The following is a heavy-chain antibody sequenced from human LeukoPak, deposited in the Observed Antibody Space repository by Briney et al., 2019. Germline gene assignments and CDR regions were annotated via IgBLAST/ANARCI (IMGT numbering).Heavy chain of an antibody. V-gene: IGHV4-34*01. CDR2: INHSGST. CDR3: ARRDGYSYGYYYYYYMDV. J-gene: IGHJ6*03. CDR1: GESLSGHY. D-gene: IGHD5-18*01. Sequence: SETLSLTCAVYGESLSGHYWSWIRQPPGKGLEWIGEINHSGSTNYNPSLKSRVTVSVDTSKNQFSLKLSSVTAADTAVYYCARRDGYSYGYYYYYYMDVWGKGTTVTISS.